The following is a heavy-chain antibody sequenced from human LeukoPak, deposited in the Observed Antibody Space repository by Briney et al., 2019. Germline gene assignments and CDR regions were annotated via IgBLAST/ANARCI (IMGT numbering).Heavy chain of an antibody. Sequence: SETLSLTCAVSGGSISSSSYYWGWIRQPPGKGLEWIGSIYYSGSTYYNPSPKSRVTISVDTSKNQFSLKLSSVTAADTAVYYCASTFGTSYRLFDYWGQGTLVTVSS. CDR2: IYYSGST. V-gene: IGHV4-39*01. CDR1: GGSISSSSYY. D-gene: IGHD3-16*02. J-gene: IGHJ4*02. CDR3: ASTFGTSYRLFDY.